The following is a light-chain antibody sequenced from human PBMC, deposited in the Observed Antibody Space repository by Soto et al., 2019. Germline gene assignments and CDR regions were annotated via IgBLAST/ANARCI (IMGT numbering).Light chain of an antibody. J-gene: IGKJ1*01. CDR2: AAA. Sequence: QMTQSPSSLSATVRDRVTITGQAGQSIPTYLNGYEHTSGSEPTLLIYAAARSQTGVPSRFSGSGSGTDCTLTISSLQPEDVATYYCQRAYCAPPTFGQGTKVDIK. CDR1: QSIPTY. V-gene: IGKV1-39*01. CDR3: QRAYCAPPT.